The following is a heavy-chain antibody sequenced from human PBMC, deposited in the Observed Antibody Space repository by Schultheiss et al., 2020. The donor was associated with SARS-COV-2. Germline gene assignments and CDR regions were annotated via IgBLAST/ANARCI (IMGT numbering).Heavy chain of an antibody. CDR2: ISYDGSNK. V-gene: IGHV3-30-3*01. CDR1: GFTFSSYA. J-gene: IGHJ4*02. D-gene: IGHD4/OR15-4a*01. Sequence: GESLKISCAASGFTFSSYAMHWVRQAPGKGLEWVAVISYDGSNKYYADSVKGRFTISRDNAKNSLYLQMDSLRSEDTAVYYCARDYGAFKLDYWGQGTLVTVSS. CDR3: ARDYGAFKLDY.